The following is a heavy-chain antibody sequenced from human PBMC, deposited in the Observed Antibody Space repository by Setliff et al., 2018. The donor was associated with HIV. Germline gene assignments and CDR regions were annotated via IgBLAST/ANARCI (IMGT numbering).Heavy chain of an antibody. D-gene: IGHD3-22*01. V-gene: IGHV1-69*13. CDR2: VVPTIHEA. CDR1: GVTFNYPF. CDR3: ARGADASGYFYREYFQH. J-gene: IGHJ1*01. Sequence: GASVKVSCKASGVTFNYPFITWVRQAPGQGLEWMGGVVPTIHEATYAQKFQGRVTITADESATTVYMEMSGLTSEDTAIYYCARGADASGYFYREYFQHWGQGTPVTVSS.